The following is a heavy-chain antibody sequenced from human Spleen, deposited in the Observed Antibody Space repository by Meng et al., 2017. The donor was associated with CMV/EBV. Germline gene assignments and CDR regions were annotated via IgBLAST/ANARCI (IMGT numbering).Heavy chain of an antibody. CDR3: VRDESVAAAGIFDS. V-gene: IGHV3-21*01. CDR2: ISSGGSFI. J-gene: IGHJ4*02. Sequence: GESLKISCAASGFTFSSYEMNWVRQAPGKGLEWVSSISSGGSFIKYVDSVKGRFTISRDNAKNSLYLQMNNLRGEDMAVYYCVRDESVAAAGIFDSWGQGTLVTVSS. D-gene: IGHD6-13*01. CDR1: GFTFSSYE.